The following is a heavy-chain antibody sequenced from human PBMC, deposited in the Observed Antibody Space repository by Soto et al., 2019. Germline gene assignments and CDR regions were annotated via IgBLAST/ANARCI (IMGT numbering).Heavy chain of an antibody. V-gene: IGHV3-7*05. CDR1: GFTFSTYW. CDR2: IKPDGSEK. D-gene: IGHD6-13*01. J-gene: IGHJ4*02. Sequence: EVLLVESGGGLVQPGGSLRLSCTASGFTFSTYWMSWVRQAPEKGLEWVANIKPDGSEKYYGDSVKGRFTISRDNAKNSLYLQMNSLRAEDTAVYYCARDGGTAGTRTYYWGQGTLLTVSS. CDR3: ARDGGTAGTRTYY.